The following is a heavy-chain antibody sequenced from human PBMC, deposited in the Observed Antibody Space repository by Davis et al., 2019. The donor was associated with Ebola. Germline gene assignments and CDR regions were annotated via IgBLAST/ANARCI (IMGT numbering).Heavy chain of an antibody. CDR3: AKTRSNWWNDALEI. CDR2: IWYDGSNK. D-gene: IGHD2-8*02. J-gene: IGHJ3*02. V-gene: IGHV3-30*02. Sequence: GESLKISCAASGFTFSSYGMHWVRQAPGKGLEWVAVIWYDGSNKYYADSVKGRFTISRDNSKNTLYLQMNSLRAEDTAVYYCAKTRSNWWNDALEIWGRGTMVIVSS. CDR1: GFTFSSYG.